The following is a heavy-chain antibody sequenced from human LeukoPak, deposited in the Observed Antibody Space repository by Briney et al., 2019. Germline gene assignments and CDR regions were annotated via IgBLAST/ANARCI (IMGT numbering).Heavy chain of an antibody. CDR2: IKSKTDAGTT. CDR1: GFTFSNAW. D-gene: IGHD5-18*01. V-gene: IGHV3-15*07. CDR3: TTDRGYSYGYPNYYYYYGMDV. Sequence: GGSLRLSCAASGFTFSNAWMNWVRQAPGKGLEWVGRIKSKTDAGTTDYAAPVKGRFTISRDDSKNTLYLQMNSLKTEDTAVYYCTTDRGYSYGYPNYYYYYGMDVWGQGTTVTVSS. J-gene: IGHJ6*02.